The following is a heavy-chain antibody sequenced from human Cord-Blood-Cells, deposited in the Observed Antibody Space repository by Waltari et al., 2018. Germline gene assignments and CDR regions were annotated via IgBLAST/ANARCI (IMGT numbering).Heavy chain of an antibody. D-gene: IGHD4-4*01. Sequence: QVRLVHAGDEGQTPGSVVTASCTASVGTFSNYAIPWHAHGPGQGLEWMGGIIPIFGTANYAQKFQGRVTITADESTSTAYMELSSLRSEDTAVYYCARDWSGNYAEYFQHWGQGTLVTVSS. CDR1: VGTFSNYA. CDR3: ARDWSGNYAEYFQH. V-gene: IGHV1-69*01. CDR2: IIPIFGTA. J-gene: IGHJ1*01.